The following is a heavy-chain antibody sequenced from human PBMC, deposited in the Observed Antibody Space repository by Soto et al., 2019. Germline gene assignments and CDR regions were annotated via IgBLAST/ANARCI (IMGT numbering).Heavy chain of an antibody. CDR1: GFTFSSYG. V-gene: IGHV3-33*01. J-gene: IGHJ4*02. D-gene: IGHD6-13*01. CDR2: IWYDGSNK. CDR3: AVIAEADLIDY. Sequence: QVQLVESGGGVVQPGRSLRLSCAASGFTFSSYGMHWVRQAPGKGLEWVAVIWYDGSNKYYADSVKGRFTISRDNSKNTLYLQMNSLRAEDKAVYYCAVIAEADLIDYWGQGTLVTVSS.